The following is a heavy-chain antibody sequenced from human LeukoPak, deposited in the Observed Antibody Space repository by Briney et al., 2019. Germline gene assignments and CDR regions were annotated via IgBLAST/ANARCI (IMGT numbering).Heavy chain of an antibody. V-gene: IGHV3-7*01. D-gene: IGHD6-13*01. J-gene: IGHJ4*02. CDR1: GFTFSSYW. CDR3: ARDQNRFSSSWD. Sequence: PGGSLRLSCAASGFTFSSYWMSWVRQAPGKGPEWVASIKQDGSEKYYVDSVKGRFTISRDNAKNSLYLQMNSLRAEDTAVYYCARDQNRFSSSWDWGQGTLVTVSS. CDR2: IKQDGSEK.